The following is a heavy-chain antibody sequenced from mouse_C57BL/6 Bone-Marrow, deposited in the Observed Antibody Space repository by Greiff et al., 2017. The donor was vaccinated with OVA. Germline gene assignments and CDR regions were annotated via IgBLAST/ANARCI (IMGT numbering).Heavy chain of an antibody. CDR2: IYPGSGRT. J-gene: IGHJ4*01. V-gene: IGHV1-55*01. CDR1: GYTFTSYW. Sequence: VQLQQPGAELVKPGASVKMSCKASGYTFTSYWITWVKQRPGQGLEWIGDIYPGSGRTNYNEKFKSKATLTVDTSSSTAYMQLSSLTSESSAVYYCASAEITTVEGDFAMDYWGQGTSVTVSA. D-gene: IGHD1-1*01. CDR3: ASAEITTVEGDFAMDY.